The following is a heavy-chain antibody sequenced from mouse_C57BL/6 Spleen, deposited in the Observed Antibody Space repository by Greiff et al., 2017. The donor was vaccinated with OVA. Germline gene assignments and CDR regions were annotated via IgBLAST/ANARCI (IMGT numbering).Heavy chain of an antibody. V-gene: IGHV5-16*01. J-gene: IGHJ2*01. CDR2: INYDGSST. CDR1: GFTFSDYY. Sequence: EVQRVESEGGLVQPGSSMKLSCTASGFTFSDYYMAWVRQVPEKGLEWVANINYDGSSTYYLDSLKSRFIISRDNAKNILYLQMSSLKSEDTATYYCARGGAQALDYWGQGTTLTVSS. CDR3: ARGGAQALDY. D-gene: IGHD3-2*02.